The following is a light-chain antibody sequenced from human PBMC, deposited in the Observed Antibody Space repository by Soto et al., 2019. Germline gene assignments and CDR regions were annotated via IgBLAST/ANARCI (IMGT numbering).Light chain of an antibody. CDR3: SSYAGSNNVL. Sequence: QSALTQPPSAPVSPGQPVTISCTGTSSYVGGYNSVSWYQQTPGKAPKVIIYEVTKRPSGVPDRFSGSKSGNTASLTVSGLQAEDDADYYCSSYAGSNNVLFGGGTKLTVL. V-gene: IGLV2-8*01. CDR1: SSYVGGYNS. CDR2: EVT. J-gene: IGLJ3*02.